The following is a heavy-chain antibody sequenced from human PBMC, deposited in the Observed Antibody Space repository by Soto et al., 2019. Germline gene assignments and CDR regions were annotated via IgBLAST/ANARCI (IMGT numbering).Heavy chain of an antibody. CDR3: ARVQGDSSGYYFRGYYDY. V-gene: IGHV1-69*01. J-gene: IGHJ4*02. D-gene: IGHD3-22*01. Sequence: QVQLVQSGAEVKKPGSSVKVSCKASGGTFSSYAISWVRQAPGQGLEWMGGIIPIFGTANYAQKFQGRVTISADESTSTAYMELSGLRSEDTSVYYCARVQGDSSGYYFRGYYDYWGQGTLVNVSS. CDR1: GGTFSSYA. CDR2: IIPIFGTA.